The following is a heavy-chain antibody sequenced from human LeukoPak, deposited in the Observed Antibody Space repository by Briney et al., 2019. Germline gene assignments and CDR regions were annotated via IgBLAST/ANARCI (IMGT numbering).Heavy chain of an antibody. CDR3: ARGGVWFGELLGSVYFDY. CDR2: INPSGGST. J-gene: IGHJ4*02. CDR1: GGTFTNYY. V-gene: IGHV1-46*01. D-gene: IGHD3-10*01. Sequence: ASVKVSCKASGGTFTNYYMHWVRQAPGQGLEWMGIINPSGGSTSYAQKFQGRVTMTRDTSTSTVYMELSSLRSEDTAEYYCARGGVWFGELLGSVYFDYWGQGTLVTVSS.